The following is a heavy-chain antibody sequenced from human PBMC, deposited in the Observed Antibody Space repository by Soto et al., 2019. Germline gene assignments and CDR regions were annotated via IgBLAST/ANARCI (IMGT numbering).Heavy chain of an antibody. D-gene: IGHD3-22*01. V-gene: IGHV1-8*02. CDR3: AREGVYYDSSGYYSYFDY. Sequence: GASVKVSCKASGYTFTNYDINWVRQATGQGLERIGRVNPSSGKTEYAEKFQGRLTMTRDTSITTAYMDLSSLRSEDTAVYYCAREGVYYDSSGYYSYFDYWGQGTLVTVSS. CDR2: VNPSSGKT. J-gene: IGHJ4*02. CDR1: GYTFTNYD.